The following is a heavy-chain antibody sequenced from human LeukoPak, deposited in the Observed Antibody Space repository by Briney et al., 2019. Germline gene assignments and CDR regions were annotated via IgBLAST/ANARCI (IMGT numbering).Heavy chain of an antibody. Sequence: GGSLRLSCSASGFPFNTYAIHWVRQAPGKGLEYVAGISSNGDNTDFADSAKGRFTISRDNSKSTLFLQMNSLRAEDTAVYFCTRDSALLGVAFDLWGQGTVVTVS. D-gene: IGHD2-15*01. J-gene: IGHJ3*01. CDR1: GFPFNTYA. CDR3: TRDSALLGVAFDL. CDR2: ISSNGDNT. V-gene: IGHV3-64D*06.